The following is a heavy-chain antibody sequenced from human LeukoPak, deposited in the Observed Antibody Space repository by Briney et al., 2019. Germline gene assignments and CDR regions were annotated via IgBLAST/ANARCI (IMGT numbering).Heavy chain of an antibody. V-gene: IGHV5-51*07. CDR1: GYSFTNYW. D-gene: IGHD3-22*01. J-gene: IGHJ3*02. CDR3: ARRGGSSGYYKLGAFDI. Sequence: GESLKISCKGSGYSFTNYWIGWVHQMPGKGLGWMGIIYPGDSDTRYSPSFQGQVTISADKSISTAYLQWSSLKASDTAMYYCARRGGSSGYYKLGAFDIWGQGTMVTVSS. CDR2: IYPGDSDT.